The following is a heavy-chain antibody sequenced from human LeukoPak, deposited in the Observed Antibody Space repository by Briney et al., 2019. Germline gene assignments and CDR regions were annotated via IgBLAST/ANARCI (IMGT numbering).Heavy chain of an antibody. D-gene: IGHD7-27*01. Sequence: GGSLRLSCEASGFTFSNHWMHWVRQAPGKGLVWVSVISKDGSTSVYADSVRGRLTISRDNAKNTLYLQMNSLRVEDTAVYYCARDYYLGIVDPWGQGTLVTVSS. V-gene: IGHV3-74*01. CDR1: GFTFSNHW. J-gene: IGHJ5*02. CDR3: ARDYYLGIVDP. CDR2: ISKDGSTS.